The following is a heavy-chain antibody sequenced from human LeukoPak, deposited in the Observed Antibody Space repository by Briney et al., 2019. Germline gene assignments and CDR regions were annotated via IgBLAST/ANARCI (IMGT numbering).Heavy chain of an antibody. J-gene: IGHJ1*01. CDR2: INHSGST. D-gene: IGHD2-2*02. CDR3: AISDIVVVPAAIQSEYLQH. CDR1: GGSFSGYY. V-gene: IGHV4-34*01. Sequence: SETLSLTCAVYGGSFSGYYWSWIRQPPGKGLEWIGEINHSGSTNYNPSLKSRVTILVDTSKNQFSLKLSSVTAADTAVYYCAISDIVVVPAAIQSEYLQHWGQGTLVTVSS.